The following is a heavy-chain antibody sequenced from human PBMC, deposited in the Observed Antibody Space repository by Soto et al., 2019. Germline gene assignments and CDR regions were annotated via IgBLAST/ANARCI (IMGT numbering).Heavy chain of an antibody. CDR2: INPNSGGT. CDR3: ATKTPVYYYGMDV. J-gene: IGHJ6*02. Sequence: ASVKVSCKASGYTFTGYYMHWVRQAPGQGLEWMGWINPNSGGTNYAQKFQGRVTMIRDTSISTAYMELSRLRSDDTAVYYCATKTPVYYYGMDVWGQGTTVTVSS. V-gene: IGHV1-2*02. CDR1: GYTFTGYY.